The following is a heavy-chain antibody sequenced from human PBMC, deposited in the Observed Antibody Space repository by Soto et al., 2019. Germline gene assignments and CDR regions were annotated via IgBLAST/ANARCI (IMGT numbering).Heavy chain of an antibody. CDR3: ARDHPTYYDILTGYSLLYFDY. CDR2: IKQDGSEK. J-gene: IGHJ4*02. CDR1: GFTFSSYW. Sequence: EVQLVESGGGLVQPGGSLRLSCAASGFTFSSYWMSWVRQAPGKGLEWVANIKQDGSEKYYVDSVKGRFTISRDNAKNSLYLQMNSLRAEDTAVYYCARDHPTYYDILTGYSLLYFDYWGQGTLVTVSS. V-gene: IGHV3-7*01. D-gene: IGHD3-9*01.